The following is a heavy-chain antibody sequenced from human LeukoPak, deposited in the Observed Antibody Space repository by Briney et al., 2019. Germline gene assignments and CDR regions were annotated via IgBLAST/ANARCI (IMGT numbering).Heavy chain of an antibody. CDR3: CTSPSFGSSWYQFNY. CDR1: GLTFYTYA. CDR2: ISGRDGRT. Sequence: GGSLRLSCSVSGLTFYTYAMSWVRQAPGKGLEWVSAISGRDGRTYYTDSVKGRFTISRDNSKNTLYLQMNSLRAEDTAVYYCCTSPSFGSSWYQFNYWGQGALVIVSS. V-gene: IGHV3-23*01. J-gene: IGHJ4*02. D-gene: IGHD6-13*01.